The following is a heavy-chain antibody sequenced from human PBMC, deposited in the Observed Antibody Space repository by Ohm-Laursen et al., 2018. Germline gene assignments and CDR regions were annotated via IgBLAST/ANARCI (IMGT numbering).Heavy chain of an antibody. Sequence: SLRFSCTASGFSFSDYDMHWVRLLTGKRLEWVSGIGAAGRTYYPASVEGRFTISRENDKNSLYLQVDSLRAGDTAVYYCAREERGSDFQGIDYWGQGTLVTVSS. CDR3: AREERGSDFQGIDY. CDR1: GFSFSDYD. V-gene: IGHV3-13*01. D-gene: IGHD3/OR15-3a*01. J-gene: IGHJ4*02. CDR2: IGAAGRT.